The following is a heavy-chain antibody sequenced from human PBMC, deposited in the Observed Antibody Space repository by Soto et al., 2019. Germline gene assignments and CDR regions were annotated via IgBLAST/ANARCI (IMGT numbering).Heavy chain of an antibody. V-gene: IGHV3-9*01. Sequence: GGSLRLSCAASGFTFSSYGMHWVRQAPGKGLEWVAGISWNSGSIGYADSVKGRFTISRDNAKNSLYLQMNSLRAEDTALYYCAKDWGSSWLFDYWGQGTLVTVS. CDR3: AKDWGSSWLFDY. CDR1: GFTFSSYG. D-gene: IGHD6-13*01. CDR2: ISWNSGSI. J-gene: IGHJ4*02.